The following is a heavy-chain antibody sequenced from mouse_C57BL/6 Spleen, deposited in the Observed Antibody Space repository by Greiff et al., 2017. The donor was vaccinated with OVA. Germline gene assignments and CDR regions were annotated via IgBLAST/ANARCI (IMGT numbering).Heavy chain of an antibody. D-gene: IGHD2-4*01. CDR1: GYAFSSYW. CDR3: ARYDYDGEYYFDY. V-gene: IGHV1-80*01. Sequence: VKLQESGAELVKPGASVKISCKASGYAFSSYWMNWVKQRPGKGLEWIGQIYPGDGDTNYNGKFKGKATLTADKSSSTAYMQLSSLTSEDSAVYFCARYDYDGEYYFDYWGQGTTLTVSS. CDR2: IYPGDGDT. J-gene: IGHJ2*01.